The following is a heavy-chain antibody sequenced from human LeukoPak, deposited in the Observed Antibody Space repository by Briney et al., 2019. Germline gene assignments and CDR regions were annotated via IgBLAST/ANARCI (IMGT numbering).Heavy chain of an antibody. V-gene: IGHV4-59*01. CDR3: ALAVAGPDYYFDY. D-gene: IGHD6-19*01. J-gene: IGHJ4*02. CDR2: IYSSGTT. CDR1: GGSISGYY. Sequence: SETLSLTCTVSGGSISGYYWSWIRQPPGKGLEWIGYIYSSGTTNYNPSLKSQITISLGTSKNQFSLKLSSVTAADTAVYYCALAVAGPDYYFDYWGQGTLVTVSS.